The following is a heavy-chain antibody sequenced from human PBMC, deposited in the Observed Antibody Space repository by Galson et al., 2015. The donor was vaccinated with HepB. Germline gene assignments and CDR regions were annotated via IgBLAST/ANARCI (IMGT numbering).Heavy chain of an antibody. J-gene: IGHJ4*02. CDR1: GYTFSSYG. V-gene: IGHV1-18*01. Sequence: SVKVSCKASGYTFSSYGISWVRQAPGQGLEWMGWINAYNGNTNYAQKLQGRVTMTTDTSTSTGYMELRSLRSDDTAIYYCAREIEYSSIDYWGQGTLVTVSS. CDR2: INAYNGNT. D-gene: IGHD2-2*01. CDR3: AREIEYSSIDY.